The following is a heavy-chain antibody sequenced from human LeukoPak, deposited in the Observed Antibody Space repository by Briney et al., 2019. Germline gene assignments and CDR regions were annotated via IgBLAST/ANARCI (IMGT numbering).Heavy chain of an antibody. J-gene: IGHJ4*02. V-gene: IGHV3-7*01. CDR2: IKQDGSEK. CDR3: ARDVKTYYDFWSGAPVDY. D-gene: IGHD3-3*01. CDR1: GFTFSSYW. Sequence: PGGSLRLSCAASGFTFSSYWMSWVRQAPGKGLEWVANIKQDGSEKYYVDSVKGRFAISRDNAKNSLYLQMNSLRAEDTAVYYCARDVKTYYDFWSGAPVDYWGQGTLVTVSS.